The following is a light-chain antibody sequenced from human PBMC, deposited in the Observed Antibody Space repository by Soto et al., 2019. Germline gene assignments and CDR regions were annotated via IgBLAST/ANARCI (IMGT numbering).Light chain of an antibody. CDR2: VNSDGSH. J-gene: IGLJ2*01. CDR3: QTWDPGFSLV. CDR1: SGHSSYA. Sequence: QPVLTQSPSASASLGASVKLTCTLSSGHSSYAIAWHQQQPEKGPRYLMKVNSDGSHNKGDGIPDRFSGSSSGAERYLTISSLQSEDEADYYCQTWDPGFSLVFGGGTKLTVL. V-gene: IGLV4-69*01.